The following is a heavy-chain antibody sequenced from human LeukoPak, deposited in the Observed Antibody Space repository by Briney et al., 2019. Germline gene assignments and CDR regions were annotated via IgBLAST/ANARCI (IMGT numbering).Heavy chain of an antibody. CDR1: GFTFSNFW. J-gene: IGHJ4*02. CDR2: IKHSGGEK. D-gene: IGHD3-22*01. CDR3: ARDRGWRSSGYYLYHFDY. V-gene: IGHV3-7*01. Sequence: GGSLRLSCAASGFTFSNFWMNWVRQAPGKGLEWVASIKHSGGEKYYVDSVKGRFTISRDNAKNSLYLEMSSLRVEYTAVYYCARDRGWRSSGYYLYHFDYWGQGTLVTFAS.